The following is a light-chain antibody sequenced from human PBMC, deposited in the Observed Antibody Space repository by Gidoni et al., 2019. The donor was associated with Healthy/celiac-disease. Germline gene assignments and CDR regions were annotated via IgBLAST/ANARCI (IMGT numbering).Light chain of an antibody. Sequence: DVVMPQSPLSLPVTLGQPASISCRSSQSLVHSDGNTYLNWFQQRPGQSPRRLSYKVSNRDSGVPDRFSGSGSGTDFTLKISRVEAEDVGVYYCMQGTHWPPWTFGQGTKVEIK. CDR2: KVS. CDR1: QSLVHSDGNTY. V-gene: IGKV2-30*02. CDR3: MQGTHWPPWT. J-gene: IGKJ1*01.